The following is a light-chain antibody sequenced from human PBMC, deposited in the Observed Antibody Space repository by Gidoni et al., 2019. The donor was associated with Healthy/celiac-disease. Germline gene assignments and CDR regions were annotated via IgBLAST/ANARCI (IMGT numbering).Light chain of an antibody. Sequence: EIVMTRSPATLSVSPGERDTLSCRAGQSVSSNLAWYQQKPGQAPRLLIYGASTRATGIPARFSGSGSGTEFTLTISSLQSEDFAVYYCQQYNNWPLTFGGGTKVEIK. CDR3: QQYNNWPLT. V-gene: IGKV3-15*01. J-gene: IGKJ4*01. CDR2: GAS. CDR1: QSVSSN.